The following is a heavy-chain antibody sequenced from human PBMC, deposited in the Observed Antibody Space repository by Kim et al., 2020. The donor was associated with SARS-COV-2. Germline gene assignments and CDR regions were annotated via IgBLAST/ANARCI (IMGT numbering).Heavy chain of an antibody. CDR1: GFTFSSYD. CDR3: AQVVSRWYFGL. J-gene: IGHJ2*01. CDR2: ISGSGGST. Sequence: GGSLRLSCAASGFTFSSYDMSWVRQAPGKGLEWVSTISGSGGSTYYADSVKGRFTISRDNSKNTLYLQMNSLRAEDTAVYYCAQVVSRWYFGLWGRGTLVTVSS. V-gene: IGHV3-23*01. D-gene: IGHD2-15*01.